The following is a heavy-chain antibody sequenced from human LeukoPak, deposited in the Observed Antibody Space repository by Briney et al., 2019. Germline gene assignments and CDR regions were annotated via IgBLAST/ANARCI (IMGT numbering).Heavy chain of an antibody. J-gene: IGHJ4*02. CDR2: ISYGGSNK. V-gene: IGHV3-30*18. D-gene: IGHD3-10*01. Sequence: GRSLRLSCAACGFTFSNYGIHWVRQAPGKGLEWVAVISYGGSNKYYADSVKGRFTLSRDNSKNTLYLQMNSLRAEDTAVYYCAKALTMVRGIIVGYFDQWGQGILVTVSS. CDR1: GFTFSNYG. CDR3: AKALTMVRGIIVGYFDQ.